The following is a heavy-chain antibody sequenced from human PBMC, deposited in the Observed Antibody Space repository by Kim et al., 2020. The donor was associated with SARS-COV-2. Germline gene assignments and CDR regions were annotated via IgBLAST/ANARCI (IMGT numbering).Heavy chain of an antibody. V-gene: IGHV1-18*04. Sequence: ASVKVSCKASGYTFTSYGISWVRQATGQWLEWMGWISSYNGNTNYAQKLQGRVTMTTDTSTSTAYMELRSLRSDDTAVYYCAREGLAHRFDYWGQGTLVTVSS. J-gene: IGHJ4*02. CDR1: GYTFTSYG. D-gene: IGHD3-16*01. CDR3: AREGLAHRFDY. CDR2: ISSYNGNT.